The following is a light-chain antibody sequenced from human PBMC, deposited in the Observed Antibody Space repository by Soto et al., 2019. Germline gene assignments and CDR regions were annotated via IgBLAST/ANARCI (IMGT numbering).Light chain of an antibody. Sequence: QAVVTQPASVSGSPGQSITISCSGTSSDVGAYTSVSWYQQHPGKAPKLMIYEVSNRPSGVSNRFSGSKSANTASLTISGLQADDEAHYYCTSYTSDNRSYVFGTGTQLTV. CDR2: EVS. V-gene: IGLV2-14*01. CDR1: SSDVGAYTS. CDR3: TSYTSDNRSYV. J-gene: IGLJ1*01.